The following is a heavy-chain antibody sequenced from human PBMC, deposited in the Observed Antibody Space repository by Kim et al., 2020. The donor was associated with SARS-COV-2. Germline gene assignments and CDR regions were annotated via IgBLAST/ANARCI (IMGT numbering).Heavy chain of an antibody. Sequence: SETLSLTCAVYGGSFSGYYWSWIRQPPGKGLEWIGEINHSGSTNYNPSLKSRVTISVDTSKNQFSLKLSSVTAADTAVYYCARGYDYVWGSYPEGYFDYWGQGTLSPSPQ. J-gene: IGHJ4*02. CDR2: INHSGST. V-gene: IGHV4-34*01. CDR3: ARGYDYVWGSYPEGYFDY. CDR1: GGSFSGYY. D-gene: IGHD3-16*02.